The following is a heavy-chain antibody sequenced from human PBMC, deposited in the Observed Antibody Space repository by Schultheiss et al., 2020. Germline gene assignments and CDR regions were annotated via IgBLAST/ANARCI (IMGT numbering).Heavy chain of an antibody. CDR1: GYTFTSYY. CDR3: ARYGGGSCYPSTSHCYNGRSYFDY. V-gene: IGHV1-2*06. D-gene: IGHD2-15*01. CDR2: INPKYGAA. Sequence: ASVKVSCKASGYTFTSYYMHWVRQAPGQGLEWMGRINPKYGAANYAQKFQGRVTMTRDTSISTAYMELSRLRSDDTAVYYCARYGGGSCYPSTSHCYNGRSYFDYWGQGTLVTVSS. J-gene: IGHJ4*02.